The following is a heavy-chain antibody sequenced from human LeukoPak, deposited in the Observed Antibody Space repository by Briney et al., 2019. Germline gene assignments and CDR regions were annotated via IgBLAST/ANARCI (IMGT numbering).Heavy chain of an antibody. CDR3: AGSAAMTNFDY. CDR1: GYSINSGYY. V-gene: IGHV4-38-2*01. Sequence: PSETLSLTCAVSGYSINSGYYWGWIRQPPGKGLEWIGSIYHSGSTYYNPSLKSRVTISVDTSKNQFSLKLSSVTAADTAVYYCAGSAAMTNFDYWGQGTLVTVSS. J-gene: IGHJ4*02. CDR2: IYHSGST. D-gene: IGHD2-2*01.